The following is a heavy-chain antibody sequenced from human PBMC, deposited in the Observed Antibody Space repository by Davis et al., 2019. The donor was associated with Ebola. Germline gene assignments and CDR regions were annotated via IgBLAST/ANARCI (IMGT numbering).Heavy chain of an antibody. CDR3: ARVGRYTYNGMDV. CDR2: IYYSGST. D-gene: IGHD2-2*02. J-gene: IGHJ6*02. V-gene: IGHV4-59*01. CDR1: GGSISTYY. Sequence: MPSETLSLTCTASGGSISTYYWSWIRQPPGKGLEWIGYIYYSGSTKYNPSLKSRVMMSVDTSKNQFSLRLNSVTAADTAVYHCARVGRYTYNGMDVWGLGTTVTVSS.